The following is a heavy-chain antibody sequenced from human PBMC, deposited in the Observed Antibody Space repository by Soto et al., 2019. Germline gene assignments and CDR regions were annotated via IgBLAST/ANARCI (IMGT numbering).Heavy chain of an antibody. V-gene: IGHV3-15*01. D-gene: IGHD3-10*01. CDR1: GFTFSNAW. J-gene: IGHJ4*02. CDR2: IKSKTDGGTT. Sequence: EVQLVESGGGLVKPGGSLRLSCAASGFTFSNAWMSWVRQAPGKGLEWVGRIKSKTDGGTTDYAAPVKGRFTISRDDSKNTLYLQMNSLKTGDTAVYYCTTYYYGSGSYYPTGLGLVTWGQGTLVTVSS. CDR3: TTYYYGSGSYYPTGLGLVT.